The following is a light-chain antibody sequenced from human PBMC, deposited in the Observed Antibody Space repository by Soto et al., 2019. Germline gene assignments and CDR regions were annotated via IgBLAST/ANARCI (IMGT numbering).Light chain of an antibody. CDR3: QSYDSSLSGWV. V-gene: IGLV1-40*01. Sequence: QSVLTQPPSVSGAPGQKVTISCTRSSSNIGAAYDVHWYQHLPGTAPKLLIYGNNNRPSGVPDRSSGSKSGTSASLAITGLQADDEADYYCQSYDSSLSGWVFGGGAKLTVL. CDR1: SSNIGAAYD. CDR2: GNN. J-gene: IGLJ3*02.